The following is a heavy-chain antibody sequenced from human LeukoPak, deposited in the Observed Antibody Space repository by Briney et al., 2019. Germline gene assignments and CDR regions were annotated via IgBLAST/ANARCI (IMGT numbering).Heavy chain of an antibody. CDR3: ARGPLRFRYGMDV. J-gene: IGHJ6*04. CDR2: IYYSGST. CDR1: GGSISSYY. D-gene: IGHD3-3*01. Sequence: SETLSLTCTVSGGSISSYYWSWIRQPPGKGLEWIGYIYYSGSTNYNPSLKSRVTISVDTSKNQFSLKLSSVTAADTAVYYCARGPLRFRYGMDVRGKGTTVTVSS. V-gene: IGHV4-59*01.